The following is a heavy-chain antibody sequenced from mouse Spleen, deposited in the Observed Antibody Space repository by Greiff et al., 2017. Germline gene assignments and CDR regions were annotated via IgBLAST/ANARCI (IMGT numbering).Heavy chain of an antibody. CDR3: ARLTTVVPGYFDV. CDR1: GYTFTDYN. V-gene: IGHV1-18*01. CDR2: INPNNGGT. Sequence: EVMLVESGPELVKPGASVKIPCKASGYTFTDYNMDWVKQSHGKSLEWIGDINPNNGGTIYNQKFKGKATLTVDKSSSTAYMELRSLTSEDTAVYYCARLTTVVPGYFDVWGTGTTVTVSS. D-gene: IGHD1-1*01. J-gene: IGHJ1*03.